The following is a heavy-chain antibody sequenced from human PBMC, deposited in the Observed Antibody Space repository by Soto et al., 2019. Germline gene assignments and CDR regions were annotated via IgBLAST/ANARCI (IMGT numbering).Heavy chain of an antibody. D-gene: IGHD1-26*01. CDR1: GGSISSYY. CDR2: IYYSGST. Sequence: SETLSLTCTVSGGSISSYYWSWLRQPPGKGLEWIGYIYYSGSTNYNPSLKSRVTISVDTSKNQFSLKLSSVTAADTAVYYCARRWGDAFDFWGQGTMVTVSS. V-gene: IGHV4-59*01. CDR3: ARRWGDAFDF. J-gene: IGHJ3*01.